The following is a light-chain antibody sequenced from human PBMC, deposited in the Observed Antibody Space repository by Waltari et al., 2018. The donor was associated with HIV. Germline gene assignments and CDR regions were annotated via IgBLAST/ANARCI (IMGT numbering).Light chain of an antibody. J-gene: IGKJ4*01. Sequence: EIVLPQSPATLSLSRGVTATLSCRAIQRFGSYLAWYQQKPGRAPRLLIYDAINRATGIPARFSGSGSGTDFTLTISSLEPEDFAVYYCQQRSDSPPSTFGGGTKVEI. CDR2: DAI. CDR3: QQRSDSPPST. V-gene: IGKV3-11*01. CDR1: QRFGSY.